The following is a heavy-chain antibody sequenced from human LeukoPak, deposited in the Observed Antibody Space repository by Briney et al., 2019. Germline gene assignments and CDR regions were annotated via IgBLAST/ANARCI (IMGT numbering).Heavy chain of an antibody. V-gene: IGHV3-23*01. D-gene: IGHD3-22*01. CDR2: ISDGGAST. Sequence: GGSLRLSCAASGFTFSSYVLSWVRQAPGKGLEWVSGISDGGASTYYAASVKGRFTISRDNSKNTLYLQMNSLRAEDTAIYYCAKSEYYYDSSGYSNFDYWGQGTLVTVSS. CDR3: AKSEYYYDSSGYSNFDY. CDR1: GFTFSSYV. J-gene: IGHJ4*02.